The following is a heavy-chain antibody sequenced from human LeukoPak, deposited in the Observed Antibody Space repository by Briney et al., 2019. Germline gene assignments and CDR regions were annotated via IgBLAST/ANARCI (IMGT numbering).Heavy chain of an antibody. CDR2: ISNSGT. CDR3: VKDISYITAPLVD. D-gene: IGHD1-1*01. CDR1: GFTFSNHG. J-gene: IGHJ4*02. Sequence: GGSLRLSCAASGFTFSNHGMNWVRQAPGKGLEWVSGISNSGTYYSDSVKGRFTISRDNSKSALYLQMNTLRDEDTAIYYCVKDISYITAPLVDWGRGTLVTVSS. V-gene: IGHV3-23*01.